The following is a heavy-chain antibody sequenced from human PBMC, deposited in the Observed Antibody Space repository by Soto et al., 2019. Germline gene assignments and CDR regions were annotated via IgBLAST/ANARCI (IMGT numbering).Heavy chain of an antibody. D-gene: IGHD5-12*01. Sequence: QVQLVESGGGVVQPGRSLRLSCAASGFTFSSSAMHWVRQAPAKGLEWVAVISYDGSNKYYADSVKGRFTISRDNSKNTLYLQMNALRSEDTAVYHCARDEGFSGYEGSFDYWGQGTLVTVSS. CDR3: ARDEGFSGYEGSFDY. V-gene: IGHV3-30-3*01. J-gene: IGHJ4*02. CDR1: GFTFSSSA. CDR2: ISYDGSNK.